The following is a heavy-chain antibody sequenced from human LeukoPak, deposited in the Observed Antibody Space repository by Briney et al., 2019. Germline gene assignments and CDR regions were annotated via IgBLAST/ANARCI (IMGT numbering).Heavy chain of an antibody. CDR1: GFTFSVYS. CDR3: ARSRDAFDI. Sequence: GGSLRLSCAASGFTFSVYSMSWVRQAPGKGLEWVSSISSSSNYRYYADSVKGRITISRDNAKNSLYLQMNSLRAEDMAVYHCARSRDAFDIWGQGTMVTVSS. CDR2: ISSSSNYR. V-gene: IGHV3-21*01. J-gene: IGHJ3*02.